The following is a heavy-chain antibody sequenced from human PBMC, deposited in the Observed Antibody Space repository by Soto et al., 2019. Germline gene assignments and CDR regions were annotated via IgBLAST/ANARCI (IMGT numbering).Heavy chain of an antibody. CDR2: ISITSSYI. Sequence: GSLRLSCAASGFTFSSYXXNWVRQAPGKGLEWVSSISITSSYIYYADSVKGRFTISRDNAKNSLYLQMNSLRADDTAVYYCARALGGLPDAFDIWCQGTMVTVSS. CDR1: GFTFSSYX. D-gene: IGHD3-16*01. CDR3: ARALGGLPDAFDI. J-gene: IGHJ3*02. V-gene: IGHV3-21*01.